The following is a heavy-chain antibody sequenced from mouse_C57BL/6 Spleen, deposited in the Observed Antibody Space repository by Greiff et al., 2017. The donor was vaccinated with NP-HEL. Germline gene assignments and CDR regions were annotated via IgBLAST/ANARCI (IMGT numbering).Heavy chain of an antibody. D-gene: IGHD2-4*01. J-gene: IGHJ3*01. CDR2: IWRGGST. Sequence: VMLVESGPGLVQPSQSLSITCTVSGFSLTSYGVHWVRQSPGTGLEWLGVIWRGGSTDYNAAFMSRLSITKDNSKSQVFFKMNSLQADDTAIYYCVGGDYDYDAWFAYWGQGTLVTVSA. CDR3: VGGDYDYDAWFAY. V-gene: IGHV2-5*01. CDR1: GFSLTSYG.